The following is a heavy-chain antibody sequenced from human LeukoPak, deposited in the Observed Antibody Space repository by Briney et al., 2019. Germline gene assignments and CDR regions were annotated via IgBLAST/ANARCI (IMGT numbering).Heavy chain of an antibody. V-gene: IGHV1-18*04. J-gene: IGHJ4*02. Sequence: GASVKVSCKASGYTFTGYYMHWVRQAPGQGLEWMGWISAYNGNTNYAQKLQGRVTMTTDTSTSTAYMELRSLRSDDTAVYYCARDRYYGSGSPDYWGQGTLVTVSS. D-gene: IGHD3-10*01. CDR3: ARDRYYGSGSPDY. CDR2: ISAYNGNT. CDR1: GYTFTGYY.